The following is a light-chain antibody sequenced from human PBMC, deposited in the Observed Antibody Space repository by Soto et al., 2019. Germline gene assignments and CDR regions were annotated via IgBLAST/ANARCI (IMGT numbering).Light chain of an antibody. V-gene: IGKV3-20*01. CDR1: QSVTNDY. CDR2: ATS. J-gene: IGKJ1*01. Sequence: EIVLTQSPGTLSLYPGERATLSCRASQSVTNDYLAWYQQKPGQAPRLLMYATSTRAPGIPDRFSGSGSGTDFTLTINRLEPEDFAVYYCQHQRPLGQGTRV. CDR3: QHQRP.